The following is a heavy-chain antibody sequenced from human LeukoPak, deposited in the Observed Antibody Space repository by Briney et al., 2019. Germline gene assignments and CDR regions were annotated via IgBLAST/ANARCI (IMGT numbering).Heavy chain of an antibody. D-gene: IGHD5-18*01. J-gene: IGHJ4*02. CDR2: MNPNSGNT. CDR3: ARSKRIQLWRWGDY. V-gene: IGHV1-8*01. CDR1: GHTFTSYD. Sequence: GASVKVSCKASGHTFTSYDINWVRQATGQGLEWMGWMNPNSGNTGYAQKFQGRVTMTRNTSISTAYMELSSLRSEDTAVYYCARSKRIQLWRWGDYWGQGTLVTVSS.